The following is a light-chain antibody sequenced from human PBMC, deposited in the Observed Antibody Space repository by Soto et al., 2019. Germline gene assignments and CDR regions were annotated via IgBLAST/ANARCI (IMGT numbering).Light chain of an antibody. CDR1: QSVSSN. V-gene: IGKV3-20*01. Sequence: EIVMTQSPATLSVSPWERATLSCRASQSVSSNLAWYQQKPGQAPRLLIYGASNRATGIPDRFSGSGSGTDFTLTISRLEPEEFAVYYCQQYGSSLITFGQGTRLEI. CDR2: GAS. J-gene: IGKJ5*01. CDR3: QQYGSSLIT.